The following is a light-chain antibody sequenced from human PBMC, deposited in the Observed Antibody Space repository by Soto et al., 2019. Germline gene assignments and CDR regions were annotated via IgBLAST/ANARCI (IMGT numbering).Light chain of an antibody. CDR3: QQYYGYPLT. J-gene: IGKJ4*01. Sequence: AMRLTQSPSSFSATTGDRVTITCRASQAISSHLAWYQQKPGKAPKLLIYAASTLQSGVPSRFSGSGSGTDFTLTISCLQSEDFATYYCQQYYGYPLTFGGGTKVEIK. CDR1: QAISSH. V-gene: IGKV1-8*01. CDR2: AAS.